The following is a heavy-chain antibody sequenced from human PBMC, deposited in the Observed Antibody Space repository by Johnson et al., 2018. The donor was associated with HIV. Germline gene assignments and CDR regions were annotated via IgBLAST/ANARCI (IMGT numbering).Heavy chain of an antibody. V-gene: IGHV3-33*06. CDR2: IWYDGSNK. D-gene: IGHD3-3*01. CDR1: GFTFSSYG. CDR3: AKDLGESETEEWESDYYDFGRDYPGQDPRGVVGSVEI. J-gene: IGHJ3*02. Sequence: QVQLVESGGGVVQPGRSLRLSCAASGFTFSSYGMHWVRQAPGKGLEWVAVIWYDGSNKYYADSVKGRFTISRDNSKNTLSLQMNSLSVEDTALYYWAKDLGESETEEWESDYYDFGRDYPGQDPRGVVGSVEIWGQGTMVTVSS.